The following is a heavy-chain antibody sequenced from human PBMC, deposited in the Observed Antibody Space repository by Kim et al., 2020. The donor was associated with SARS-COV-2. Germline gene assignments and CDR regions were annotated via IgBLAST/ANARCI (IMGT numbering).Heavy chain of an antibody. V-gene: IGHV4-39*01. J-gene: IGHJ5*02. Sequence: SETLSLTCTVSGGSISSSSYYWGWIRQPPGKGLEWIGSIYYSGSTYYNPSLKSRVTISVDTSKNQFSLKLSSVTAADTAVYYCARHGGTLVGAPGRWFDPWGQGTLVTVSS. D-gene: IGHD1-26*01. CDR2: IYYSGST. CDR3: ARHGGTLVGAPGRWFDP. CDR1: GGSISSSSYY.